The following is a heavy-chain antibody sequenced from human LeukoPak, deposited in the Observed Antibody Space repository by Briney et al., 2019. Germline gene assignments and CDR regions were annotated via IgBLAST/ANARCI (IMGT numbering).Heavy chain of an antibody. Sequence: PGGSLRLSCAASVFTFSSYAMSWVRQAPGKGVEWVSAISGSGGSTYYAYSVKGRFTISRDNSKNTLYLQMNSLRAEDTAVYYCAKAPPDYGGNSGFAEFDYWGQGTLVTVSS. D-gene: IGHD4-17*01. CDR2: ISGSGGST. V-gene: IGHV3-23*01. CDR3: AKAPPDYGGNSGFAEFDY. CDR1: VFTFSSYA. J-gene: IGHJ4*02.